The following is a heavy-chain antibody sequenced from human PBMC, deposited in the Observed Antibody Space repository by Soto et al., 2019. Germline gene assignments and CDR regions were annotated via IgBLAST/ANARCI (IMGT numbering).Heavy chain of an antibody. CDR3: ARDGTYSGYMFRIRSYFDY. V-gene: IGHV4-34*01. J-gene: IGHJ4*02. CDR2: INHSGST. D-gene: IGHD5-12*01. Sequence: SETLSLTCAVYGGSFSGYYWSWIRQPPGKGLEWIGEINHSGSTNYKPSLKSRVTISVDTSKNQFSLKLSSVTAADTAVYYCARDGTYSGYMFRIRSYFDYWGQGTLVTVSS. CDR1: GGSFSGYY.